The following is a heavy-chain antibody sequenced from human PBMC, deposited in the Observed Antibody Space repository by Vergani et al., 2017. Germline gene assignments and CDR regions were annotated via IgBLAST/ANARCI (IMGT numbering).Heavy chain of an antibody. CDR2: IHPADSDT. CDR3: GRAPGDYDSNWFDP. J-gene: IGHJ5*02. V-gene: IGHV5-51*01. CDR1: GYSFTSYW. D-gene: IGHD4-17*01. Sequence: EVQLVQSGAEVKKPGASLKLSCKGSGYSFTSYWIGWVRQMPGKGLEWMGIIHPADSDTRYSPSFQGQVTISADKSISTAYLQWSSLKASDTAMYYCGRAPGDYDSNWFDPWGEGSLVTVSS.